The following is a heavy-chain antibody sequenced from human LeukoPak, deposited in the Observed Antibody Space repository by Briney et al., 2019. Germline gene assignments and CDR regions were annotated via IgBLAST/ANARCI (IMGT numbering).Heavy chain of an antibody. Sequence: PGGSLRLSCEASGFTLRTYWTSWVRQAPGKGLEWVANINQDGSEQHYVDSVKGRFTISRDNAENSLFLQMSSLRAEDTAAYYCVRDCGISCYYYGPDVWGQGTTVTVSS. CDR1: GFTLRTYW. CDR2: INQDGSEQ. D-gene: IGHD4-23*01. CDR3: VRDCGISCYYYGPDV. V-gene: IGHV3-7*05. J-gene: IGHJ6*02.